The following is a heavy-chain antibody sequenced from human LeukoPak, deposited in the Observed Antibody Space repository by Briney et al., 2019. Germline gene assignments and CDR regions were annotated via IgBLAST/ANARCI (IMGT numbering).Heavy chain of an antibody. CDR3: AREVVAILSDRFDP. CDR1: GYSISSGYY. V-gene: IGHV4-38-2*02. J-gene: IGHJ5*02. D-gene: IGHD2-15*01. Sequence: SETLSLTCTVSGYSISSGYYWGWTRQPPGKGLEWIGCIYHSGSTYYNPSLKSRVTISVDTSKNQFSLKLSSVTAADTAVYYCAREVVAILSDRFDPWGQGTLVTVSS. CDR2: IYHSGST.